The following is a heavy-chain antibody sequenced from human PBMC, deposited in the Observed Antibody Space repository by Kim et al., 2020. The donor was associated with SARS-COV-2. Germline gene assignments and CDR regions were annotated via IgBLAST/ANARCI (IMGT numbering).Heavy chain of an antibody. V-gene: IGHV6-1*01. CDR2: N. J-gene: IGHJ5*02. D-gene: IGHD1-26*01. Sequence: NDYAVSVKSRITINPDTSKNQFSLQLNSVTPEDTAVYYCAMGGLGNWFDPWGQGTLVTVSS. CDR3: AMGGLGNWFDP.